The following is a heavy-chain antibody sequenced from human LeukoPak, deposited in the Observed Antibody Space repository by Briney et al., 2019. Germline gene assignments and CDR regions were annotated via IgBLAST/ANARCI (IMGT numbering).Heavy chain of an antibody. D-gene: IGHD3-22*01. J-gene: IGHJ4*02. CDR1: GGSISSSNYY. CDR3: AAYYYDSSGYL. Sequence: PSETLSLTCTVSGGSISSSNYYWGWIRQPPGEGLEWIGSIYNSGSTYYNPALKSRVTISVDTSKHQFSLKLSSVTAADTAVYYCAAYYYDSSGYLWGQGTLVTVSS. V-gene: IGHV4-39*01. CDR2: IYNSGST.